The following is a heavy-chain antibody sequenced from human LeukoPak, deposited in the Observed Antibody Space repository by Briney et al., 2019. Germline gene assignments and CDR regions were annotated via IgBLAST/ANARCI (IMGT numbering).Heavy chain of an antibody. CDR1: GYTLTELS. V-gene: IGHV1-24*01. J-gene: IGHJ6*02. CDR3: ATKGSGWVSYYYYGMDV. D-gene: IGHD6-19*01. CDR2: FDPEDGET. Sequence: ASVKVSCKVSGYTLTELSMHWARQAPGKGLEWMGGFDPEDGETIYAQKFQGRVTMTEDTSTDTAYMELSSLRSEDTAVYYCATKGSGWVSYYYYGMDVWGQGTTVTVSS.